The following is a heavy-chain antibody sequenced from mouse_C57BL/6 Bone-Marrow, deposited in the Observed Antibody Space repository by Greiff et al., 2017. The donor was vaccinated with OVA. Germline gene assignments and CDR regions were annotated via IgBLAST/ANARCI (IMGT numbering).Heavy chain of an antibody. Sequence: VKLMESGAELVKPGASVKLSCKASGYTFTSYWMHWVKQRPGQGLEWIGMIHPNSGSTNYNEKFKSKATLTVDKSSSTAYMQLSSLTSEDSAVYYCATGTWFAYWGQGTLVTVSA. CDR2: IHPNSGST. CDR3: ATGTWFAY. D-gene: IGHD4-1*01. V-gene: IGHV1-64*01. CDR1: GYTFTSYW. J-gene: IGHJ3*01.